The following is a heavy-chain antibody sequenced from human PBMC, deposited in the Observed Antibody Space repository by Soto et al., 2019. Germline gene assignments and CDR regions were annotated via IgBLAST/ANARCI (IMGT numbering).Heavy chain of an antibody. CDR3: ARLNRRSGSHNFDY. V-gene: IGHV4-59*08. Sequence: PSETLSLTCTVFGGSISSYDGRWIREPPGKGLEWIGYIYYSGSTNYNPSLKSRVTISVDTSKNQFSLKLSSVTAADTAVYYCARLNRRSGSHNFDYWGQGTLVTVSS. CDR2: IYYSGST. D-gene: IGHD3-10*01. J-gene: IGHJ4*02. CDR1: GGSISSYD.